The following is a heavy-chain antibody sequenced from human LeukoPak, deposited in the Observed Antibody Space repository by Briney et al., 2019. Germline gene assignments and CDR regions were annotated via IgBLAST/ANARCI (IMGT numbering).Heavy chain of an antibody. V-gene: IGHV3-23*01. J-gene: IGHJ4*02. CDR1: GFTFSNYA. CDR2: ISGSGGST. CDR3: AKDLVI. D-gene: IGHD3-9*01. Sequence: GGSLRLSCAASGFTFSNYAMNWVRQAPGKGLEWVSAISGSGGSTCYADSVKGRFTITRDNPKNTLYLQMNSLRAEDTAIYYCAKDLVIGGQGTLVTVSS.